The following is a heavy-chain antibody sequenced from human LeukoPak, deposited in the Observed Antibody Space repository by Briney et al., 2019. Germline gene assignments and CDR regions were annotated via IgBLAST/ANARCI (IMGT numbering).Heavy chain of an antibody. D-gene: IGHD6-13*01. Sequence: SETLSLTCTVSGGSISSSSYYWGWIRQPPGKGLEWIGSIYYSGSTYYNPSLKSRVTISVDTSKNQFSLKLSSVTAADTAVYYCARQSSSGIAAAGYRGYFDYWGQGTLVTVSP. J-gene: IGHJ4*02. CDR2: IYYSGST. CDR3: ARQSSSGIAAAGYRGYFDY. CDR1: GGSISSSSYY. V-gene: IGHV4-39*01.